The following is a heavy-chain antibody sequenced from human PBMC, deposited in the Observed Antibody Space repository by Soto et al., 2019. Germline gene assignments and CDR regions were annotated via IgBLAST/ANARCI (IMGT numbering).Heavy chain of an antibody. CDR1: GFTFTDFY. V-gene: IGHV3-7*03. Sequence: EVQLVQSGGGLVQPGGSLRLSCVGSGFTFTDFYMNWVRQAPGKGLEWVANIRPDGSETNYVESVKGRFTTSRDKAKKSLFPQMDSLGGGGTAVYFCAGLGGHDYNYWGQGIRVTVSS. D-gene: IGHD4-4*01. J-gene: IGHJ4*02. CDR3: AGLGGHDYNY. CDR2: IRPDGSET.